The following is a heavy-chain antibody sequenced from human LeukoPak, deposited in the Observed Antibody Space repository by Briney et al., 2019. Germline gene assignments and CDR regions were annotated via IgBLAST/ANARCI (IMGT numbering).Heavy chain of an antibody. V-gene: IGHV4-59*12. CDR1: GGSISGYY. J-gene: IGHJ4*02. D-gene: IGHD1-26*01. Sequence: PSETLSLTCSVSGGSISGYYWNWIRLPPGKGLEWIGYIYYTGSTNYNPSLQSRVTISVDTSKNQFSLKLSSVTAADTAVYYCARAYDRVGVFYFDYWGQGTLVTVSS. CDR3: ARAYDRVGVFYFDY. CDR2: IYYTGST.